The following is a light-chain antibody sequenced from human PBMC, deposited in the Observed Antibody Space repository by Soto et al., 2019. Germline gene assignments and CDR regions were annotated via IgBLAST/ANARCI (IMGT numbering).Light chain of an antibody. CDR2: GAS. V-gene: IGKV3-15*01. CDR3: QHYNNWPWT. J-gene: IGKJ1*01. CDR1: QSVSSN. Sequence: EKALTQSPVTLSLSPGERATLSCRASQSVSSNLAWYQQRPGQAPRLLIYGASTRASGVPDRFSGSGSGTEFILTISSLQSEDSAVYYCQHYNNWPWTFGQGTKVEIK.